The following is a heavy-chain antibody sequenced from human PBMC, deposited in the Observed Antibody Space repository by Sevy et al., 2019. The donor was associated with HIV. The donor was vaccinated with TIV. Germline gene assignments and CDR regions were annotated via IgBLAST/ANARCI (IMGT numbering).Heavy chain of an antibody. J-gene: IGHJ2*01. CDR3: AREGSLRYFDL. D-gene: IGHD3-10*01. CDR1: GFTSSDYY. Sequence: GESLKISCAASGFTSSDYYMSWIRQAPGKGLEWLSYISGSGSDIYYADSVKGRFTISRDNAKNSLYLQMSSLRADDTAVYYCAREGSLRYFDLWGRGTLVTVSS. V-gene: IGHV3-11*01. CDR2: ISGSGSDI.